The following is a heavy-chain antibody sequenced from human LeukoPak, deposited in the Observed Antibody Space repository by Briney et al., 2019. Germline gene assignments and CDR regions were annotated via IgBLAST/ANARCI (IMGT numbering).Heavy chain of an antibody. J-gene: IGHJ5*02. CDR2: INSDGSST. D-gene: IGHD6-19*01. CDR3: ARGSSGRNAHT. Sequence: GGSLRLSCAASGFTFSSYWMHWVRQAPGKGLVWVSRINSDGSSTSYADSVKGRFTISRDNAKNTLYLQMNSPRAEDTAVYYCARGSSGRNAHTWGQGTLVTVSS. CDR1: GFTFSSYW. V-gene: IGHV3-74*01.